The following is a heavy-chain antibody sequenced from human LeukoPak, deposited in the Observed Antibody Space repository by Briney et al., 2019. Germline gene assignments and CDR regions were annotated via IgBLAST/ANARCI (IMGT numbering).Heavy chain of an antibody. Sequence: SGTLSLTCTLSGGSISTYYWSWIRQPPGKGLEWIGYSYYSGNTVPHPSLKSRVTISVDTSKNQFSLRLRSVTAADTAVYYCARHGGSGSLDYWGQGTLVTVST. J-gene: IGHJ4*02. D-gene: IGHD3-3*01. CDR3: ARHGGSGSLDY. CDR2: SYYSGNT. V-gene: IGHV4-59*08. CDR1: GGSISTYY.